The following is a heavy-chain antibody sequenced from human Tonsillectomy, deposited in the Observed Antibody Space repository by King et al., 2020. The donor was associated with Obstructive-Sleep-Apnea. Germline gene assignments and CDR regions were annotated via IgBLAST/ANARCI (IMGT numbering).Heavy chain of an antibody. V-gene: IGHV4-39*01. J-gene: IGHJ5*02. Sequence: QLQLQESGPGLVKPSETLSLTCTVSRGSISGSPYYWGCIRQPPGKGREWLGGTYDDGTITYSPSPKNRAPMSVDTSRNQVSLKLSSLTAADTAVYYCAPEVGRTGARFFDPWGQGTLVTVSS. CDR1: RGSISGSPYY. D-gene: IGHD1-26*01. CDR3: APEVGRTGARFFDP. CDR2: TYDDGTI.